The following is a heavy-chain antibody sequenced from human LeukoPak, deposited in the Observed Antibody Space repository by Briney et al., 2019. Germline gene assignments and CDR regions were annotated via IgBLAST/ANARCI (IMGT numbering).Heavy chain of an antibody. V-gene: IGHV3-48*03. CDR3: ARGERPRGAFDI. J-gene: IGHJ3*02. D-gene: IGHD3-16*01. CDR2: ISSSGSTI. CDR1: GFTFSSYE. Sequence: TGGSLRLSCAASGFTFSSYEMNWVRQATGKGLEWVSYISSSGSTIYYADSVKGRFTISRDNAKNSLYLQMNSLRAEDTAVYYCARGERPRGAFDIWGQGTMVTVSS.